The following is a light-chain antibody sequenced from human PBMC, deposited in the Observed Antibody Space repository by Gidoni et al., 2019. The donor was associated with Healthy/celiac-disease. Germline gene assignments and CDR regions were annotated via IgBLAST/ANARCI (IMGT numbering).Light chain of an antibody. CDR3: NSRDSSGNHYV. J-gene: IGLJ1*01. Sequence: SSELTQDPAVSVALGQTVRSTCQGDSLRSYYASWYQQKPGPAPVLVIYGKNNRPSWIPDRFSGSSSGNTASLTITGAQAEDEADYYCNSRDSSGNHYVFGTGTKVTVL. CDR2: GKN. CDR1: SLRSYY. V-gene: IGLV3-19*01.